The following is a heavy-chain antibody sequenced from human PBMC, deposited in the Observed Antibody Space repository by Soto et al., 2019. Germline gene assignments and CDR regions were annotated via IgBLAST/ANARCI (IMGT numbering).Heavy chain of an antibody. D-gene: IGHD4-17*01. Sequence: QVQLVQSGAEVKKPGASVKVSCKASGYTFTSYGFTWVRQAPGQGLEWMGWISAYNGNTNYAQKLQGRVTMTTDTSTSTAYMELRGLRSYDKAEYYCASFRAGDYYYHYSKDVCGQGTTVTVSS. CDR2: ISAYNGNT. V-gene: IGHV1-18*01. CDR3: ASFRAGDYYYHYSKDV. CDR1: GYTFTSYG. J-gene: IGHJ6*02.